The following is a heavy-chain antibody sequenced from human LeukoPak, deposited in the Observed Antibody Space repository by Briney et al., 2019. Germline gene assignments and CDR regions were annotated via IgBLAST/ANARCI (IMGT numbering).Heavy chain of an antibody. J-gene: IGHJ5*02. CDR2: INHSGST. Sequence: PSETLSLTCAVYGGSFSGYYWSWIRQPPGKGLEWIGEINHSGSTNYNPSLKSRVTISVDTSKNQFSLKLSSVTAADAAVYYCARVRGDYYGSGIGNWFDPWGQGTLVTVSS. CDR3: ARVRGDYYGSGIGNWFDP. CDR1: GGSFSGYY. D-gene: IGHD3-10*01. V-gene: IGHV4-34*01.